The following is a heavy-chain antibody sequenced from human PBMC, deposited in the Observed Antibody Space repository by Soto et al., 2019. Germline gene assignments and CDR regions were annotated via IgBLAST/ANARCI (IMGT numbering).Heavy chain of an antibody. Sequence: SETLSLTCAVYGGSFSGYYWSWIRQPPGKGLEWIGEINHSGSTDCDPSLKSRVTISVDTSKNQFSLRLSSVTAADTAVYYCARLPRGSSWGFDYWSQGTLVTVSS. CDR3: ARLPRGSSWGFDY. D-gene: IGHD6-13*01. CDR1: GGSFSGYY. V-gene: IGHV4-34*01. CDR2: INHSGST. J-gene: IGHJ4*02.